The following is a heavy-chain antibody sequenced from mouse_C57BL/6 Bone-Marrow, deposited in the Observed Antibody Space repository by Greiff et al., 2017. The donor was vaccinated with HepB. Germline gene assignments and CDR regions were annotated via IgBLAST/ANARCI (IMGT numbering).Heavy chain of an antibody. J-gene: IGHJ1*03. D-gene: IGHD1-1*01. Sequence: VQLQESGAELVKPGASVKLSCKASGYTFTSYWMHWVKQRPGQGLEWIGMIHPNSGSTNYNEKFKSKATLTVDKSSSTAYMQLSSLTSEDSAVYYCARSNYPRYFDVWGTGTTVTVSS. CDR1: GYTFTSYW. CDR3: ARSNYPRYFDV. CDR2: IHPNSGST. V-gene: IGHV1-64*01.